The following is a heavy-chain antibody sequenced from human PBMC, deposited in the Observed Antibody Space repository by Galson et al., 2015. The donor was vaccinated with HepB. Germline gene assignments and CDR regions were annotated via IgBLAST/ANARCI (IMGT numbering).Heavy chain of an antibody. D-gene: IGHD3-16*01. J-gene: IGHJ4*02. CDR2: ISYDGSNK. V-gene: IGHV3-30*18. Sequence: SLRLSCAASGFTFSSYGMHWVRQAPGKGLEWVAVISYDGSNKYYADSVKGRFTISRDNSKNTLYLQMNSLRAEDTAVYYCAKWGEGEVARALGYWGQGTLVTVSS. CDR3: AKWGEGEVARALGY. CDR1: GFTFSSYG.